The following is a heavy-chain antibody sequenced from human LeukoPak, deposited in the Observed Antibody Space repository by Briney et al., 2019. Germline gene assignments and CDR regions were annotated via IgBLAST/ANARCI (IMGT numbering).Heavy chain of an antibody. CDR3: ARNGDNGAIDY. D-gene: IGHD4/OR15-4a*01. V-gene: IGHV1-46*01. CDR2: INPSGGGT. J-gene: IGHJ4*02. Sequence: ASVKVSCKASGYAFTNYYMHWVREAPGQGLEWMGIINPSGGGTTYAQKFLGRVTMTRDTSTSTVYMELSSLRSEDTAVYYCARNGDNGAIDYWGQGTLVTVSS. CDR1: GYAFTNYY.